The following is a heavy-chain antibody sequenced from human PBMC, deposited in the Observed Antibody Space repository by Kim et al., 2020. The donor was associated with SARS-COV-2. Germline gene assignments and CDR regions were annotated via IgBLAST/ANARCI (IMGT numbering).Heavy chain of an antibody. CDR1: GFTFSNAW. CDR3: TTDVLRYFDWSTYYFDY. CDR2: IKSKTGGGTK. Sequence: GGSLRLSCAASGFTFSNAWMGWVRQAPGKGLEWVGRIKSKTGGGTKDYAAPVKGRFTISRDDSKNTLYLQMNSLKTEDTAVYYCTTDVLRYFDWSTYYFDYWGQGTLVTVSS. J-gene: IGHJ4*02. V-gene: IGHV3-15*01. D-gene: IGHD3-9*01.